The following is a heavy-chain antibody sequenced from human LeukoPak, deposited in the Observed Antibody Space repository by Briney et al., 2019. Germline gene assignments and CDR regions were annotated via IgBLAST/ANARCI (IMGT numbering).Heavy chain of an antibody. CDR2: VWHDGSNK. D-gene: IGHD1-26*01. J-gene: IGHJ4*02. V-gene: IGHV3-33*01. CDR1: GFTFSSYA. CDR3: ARENSGSYYPEYYFDY. Sequence: GGSLRLSCTAPGFTFSSYAIHWIRQAPGKGLEWVALVWHDGSNKYYADSVKGRFTISRDNSKNTVYLQMNSLRAEDTAVYYCARENSGSYYPEYYFDYWGQGTLVTVSS.